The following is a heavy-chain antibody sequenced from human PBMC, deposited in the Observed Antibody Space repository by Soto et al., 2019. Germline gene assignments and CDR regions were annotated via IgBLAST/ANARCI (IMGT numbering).Heavy chain of an antibody. Sequence: EVRLEESGGGLVQPGGSLRLSCAASGFTFDSYWMYWVRQAPGKGLVWVSRVNSDGSITTYADSVKGRFTISRDNAKNTLSLQMNSLIVEDTAVYYCATSKGAVVISPYFFDYWGQGALVTVSS. D-gene: IGHD2-21*01. V-gene: IGHV3-74*01. CDR2: VNSDGSIT. CDR1: GFTFDSYW. CDR3: ATSKGAVVISPYFFDY. J-gene: IGHJ4*02.